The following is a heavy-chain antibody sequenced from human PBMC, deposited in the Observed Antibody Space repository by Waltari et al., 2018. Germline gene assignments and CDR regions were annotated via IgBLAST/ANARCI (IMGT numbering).Heavy chain of an antibody. J-gene: IGHJ5*02. V-gene: IGHV4-59*01. CDR2: IYYSGST. Sequence: QVQLQESGPGLVKPSETLSLTCTVSGGSISSYYWSWIRQPPGKGLEWIGYIYYSGSTNYNPSLKSRVTISVDTSKNQFSLKLSSVTAADTAVYYCARGSIRRDYCSGGSCYSMGPTFDPWGQGTLVTVSS. CDR1: GGSISSYY. D-gene: IGHD2-15*01. CDR3: ARGSIRRDYCSGGSCYSMGPTFDP.